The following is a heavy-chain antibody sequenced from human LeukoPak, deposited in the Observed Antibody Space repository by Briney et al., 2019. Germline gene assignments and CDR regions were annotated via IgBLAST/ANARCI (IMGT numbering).Heavy chain of an antibody. J-gene: IGHJ4*02. CDR3: ANHSDTAMVYAY. Sequence: GGSLRLSCAASGFTFSSYAMSWVRQAPGKGLEWVSGISGSGSSTYYADSVKGRFTISRDNSKNTLNLQMNSLRAEDTAVYYCANHSDTAMVYAYWGQGTLVIVSS. CDR2: ISGSGSST. CDR1: GFTFSSYA. V-gene: IGHV3-23*01. D-gene: IGHD5-18*01.